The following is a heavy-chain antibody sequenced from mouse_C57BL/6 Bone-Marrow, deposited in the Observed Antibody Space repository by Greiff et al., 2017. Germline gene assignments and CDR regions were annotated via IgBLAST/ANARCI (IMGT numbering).Heavy chain of an antibody. V-gene: IGHV1-81*01. CDR1: GYTFTSYG. Sequence: QVQLQQSGAELARPGASVKLSCKASGYTFTSYGISWVKQTTGQGLEWIGEIYPRSGNTYYNEKFKGKATLTADKSSSTAYMELRSLTSEDSAVYFCARGRGNSHFDYWGQGTTLTVSS. D-gene: IGHD2-1*01. J-gene: IGHJ2*01. CDR2: IYPRSGNT. CDR3: ARGRGNSHFDY.